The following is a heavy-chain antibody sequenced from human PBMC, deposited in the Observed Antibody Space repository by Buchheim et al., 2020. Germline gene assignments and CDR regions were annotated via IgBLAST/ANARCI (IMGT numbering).Heavy chain of an antibody. V-gene: IGHV4-59*08. CDR1: GGSISSYY. CDR2: IYSSGST. D-gene: IGHD3-3*01. J-gene: IGHJ6*02. Sequence: QVQLQESGPGLVKPSETLSLTCTVSGGSISSYYWSWIRQPPGKGLEWIGYIYSSGSTNYNPSLKSRVTISVDTSKNQFSLKLSSVTAADTAVYYCARHITYYDFWSGYMDVWGQGTT. CDR3: ARHITYYDFWSGYMDV.